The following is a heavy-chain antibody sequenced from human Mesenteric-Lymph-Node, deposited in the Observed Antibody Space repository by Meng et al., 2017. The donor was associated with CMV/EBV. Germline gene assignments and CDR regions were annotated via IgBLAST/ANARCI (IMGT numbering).Heavy chain of an antibody. V-gene: IGHV4-4*02. D-gene: IGHD1-7*01. Sequence: TLSLPCPCPAAATRSPTWWSWVRQSPEKGLEWMGEIFYSGSTNYNPSLKGRRTMSVDTSSNQFSLKLASVTAADTAVYYCASNYERNWGQGTLVTVSS. J-gene: IGHJ4*02. CDR2: IFYSGST. CDR1: AAATRSPTW. CDR3: ASNYERN.